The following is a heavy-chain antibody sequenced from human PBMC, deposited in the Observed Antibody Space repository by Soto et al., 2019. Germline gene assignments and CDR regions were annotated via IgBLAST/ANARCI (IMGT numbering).Heavy chain of an antibody. CDR1: GGSFSGYY. Sequence: QVQLQQWGAGLLKPSETLPLTCAVYGGSFSGYYWSWIRQPPGKGLECIGEINHSGSTNYNPSLKSRVTISVDTSKNQFALKLSSVTAADTAVYYCARGQSSGLYLRYWGQGSLVSVSS. CDR3: ARGQSSGLYLRY. J-gene: IGHJ4*02. V-gene: IGHV4-34*01. CDR2: INHSGST. D-gene: IGHD6-19*01.